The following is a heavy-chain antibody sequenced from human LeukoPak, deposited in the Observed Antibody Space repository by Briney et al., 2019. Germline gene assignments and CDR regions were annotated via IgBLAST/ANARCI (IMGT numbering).Heavy chain of an antibody. CDR2: IYYSGST. J-gene: IGHJ5*02. Sequence: SETLSLTCTVSGGSVSSGSYYWSWIRQPPGKGLEWIGYIYYSGSTNYNPSLKSRVTISVDTSKNQFSLKLSSVTAADTAVYYCARGDDWFDPWGQGTLVTVPS. CDR3: ARGDDWFDP. V-gene: IGHV4-61*01. CDR1: GGSVSSGSYY.